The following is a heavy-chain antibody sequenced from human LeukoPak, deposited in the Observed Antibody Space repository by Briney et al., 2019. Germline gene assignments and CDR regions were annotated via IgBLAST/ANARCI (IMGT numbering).Heavy chain of an antibody. Sequence: PSETLSLTCTVSGGSISSSSYYWGWIRQPPGKGLEWIGSIYYSGSTYYNPSLKSRVTISVDTSKNQFSLKLSSVTAADTAVYYCARGDSGSYLRRGTFGYWGQGTLVTVSS. CDR2: IYYSGST. J-gene: IGHJ4*02. CDR1: GGSISSSSYY. CDR3: ARGDSGSYLRRGTFGY. V-gene: IGHV4-39*07. D-gene: IGHD1-26*01.